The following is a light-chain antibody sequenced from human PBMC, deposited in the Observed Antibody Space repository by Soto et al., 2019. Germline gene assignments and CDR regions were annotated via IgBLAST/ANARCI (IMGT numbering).Light chain of an antibody. CDR2: GAS. J-gene: IGKJ5*01. CDR1: QSVSSSY. CDR3: QQYDQWPIT. V-gene: IGKV3-20*01. Sequence: EIVLTQSPGTLSLSPGGRATLSCRASQSVSSSYLAWYQQQPGQAPRLLIYGASSRATGIPDRFSGSGSGTDFTLTISRLEPEDFAVYYCQQYDQWPITFGQGTRLEIK.